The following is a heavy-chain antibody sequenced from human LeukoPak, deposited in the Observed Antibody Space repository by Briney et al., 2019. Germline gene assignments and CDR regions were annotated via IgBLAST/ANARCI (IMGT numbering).Heavy chain of an antibody. CDR3: ARQALAAAGNWFDP. CDR2: INHSGST. CDR1: GGSFSGYY. V-gene: IGHV4-34*01. D-gene: IGHD6-13*01. J-gene: IGHJ5*02. Sequence: SETLSLTCAVYGGSFSGYYWSWIRQPPGKGLEWIGEINHSGSTNYNPSLKSRVTISVDTSKNQFSLKLSSVTAADTAVYYCARQALAAAGNWFDPWGQGTLVTVSS.